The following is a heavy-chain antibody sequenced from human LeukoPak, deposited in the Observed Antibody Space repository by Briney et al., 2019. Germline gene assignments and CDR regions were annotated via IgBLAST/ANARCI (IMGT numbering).Heavy chain of an antibody. J-gene: IGHJ4*02. D-gene: IGHD6-13*01. CDR3: ARVVGYSSSWYSGFDC. Sequence: GGSLRLSCAASGFTFDDYAMHWVRQAPGKGLVWVSRISSDGSSISYADSVKGRFTISRDNAKNTLYLQMNSLRVEDAAVYYCARVVGYSSSWYSGFDCWGQGTLVTVS. CDR2: ISSDGSSI. CDR1: GFTFDDYA. V-gene: IGHV3-74*01.